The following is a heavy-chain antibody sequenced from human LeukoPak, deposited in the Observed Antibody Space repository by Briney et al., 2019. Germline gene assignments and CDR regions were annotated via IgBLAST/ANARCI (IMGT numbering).Heavy chain of an antibody. Sequence: PSQTLSLTCAVSGGSISSGGYSWSWIRQPPGKGLEWIGYIYHSGSTYYNPSLKSRVTISVDRSKNQFSLKLSSVTAADTAVYYCARGDSSSWYFDYWGRGTLVTVSS. J-gene: IGHJ4*02. CDR3: ARGDSSSWYFDY. D-gene: IGHD6-13*01. V-gene: IGHV4-30-2*01. CDR2: IYHSGST. CDR1: GGSISSGGYS.